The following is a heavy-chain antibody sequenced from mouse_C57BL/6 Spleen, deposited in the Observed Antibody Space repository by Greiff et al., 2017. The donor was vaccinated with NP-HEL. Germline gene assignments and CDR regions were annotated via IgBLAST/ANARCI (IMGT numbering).Heavy chain of an antibody. Sequence: DVMLVESGGGLVKPGGSLKLSCAASGFTFSSYAMSWVRQTPEKRLEWVATISDGGSYTYYPDNVKGRFTISRDNAKNNLYLQMSHLKSEDTAMYYCAREKLLAYWGQGTLVTVSA. V-gene: IGHV5-4*01. CDR2: ISDGGSYT. J-gene: IGHJ3*01. CDR1: GFTFSSYA. D-gene: IGHD1-1*01. CDR3: AREKLLAY.